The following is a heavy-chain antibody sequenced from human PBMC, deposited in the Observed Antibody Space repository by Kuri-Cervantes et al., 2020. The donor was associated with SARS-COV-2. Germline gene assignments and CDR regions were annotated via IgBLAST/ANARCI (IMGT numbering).Heavy chain of an antibody. CDR1: GFTFSSYA. D-gene: IGHD2-15*01. V-gene: IGHV3-30-3*01. CDR2: ISYDGSNK. Sequence: GESLKISCAASGFTFSSYAMHWVRQAPGKGLEWVAVISYDGSNKYYADSVKGRSTISRDNSKNTLYLQMDSLRPDDTAVYYCAKDPHGIVVVVAAIDQWGQGTLVTVSS. J-gene: IGHJ4*02. CDR3: AKDPHGIVVVVAAIDQ.